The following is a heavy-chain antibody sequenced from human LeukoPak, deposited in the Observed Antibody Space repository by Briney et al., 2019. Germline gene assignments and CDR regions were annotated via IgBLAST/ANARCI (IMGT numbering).Heavy chain of an antibody. J-gene: IGHJ4*02. D-gene: IGHD2-2*01. CDR1: GFTFSSYA. CDR2: IPYDGSNK. V-gene: IGHV3-30*01. Sequence: GRSLRLSCAASGFTFSSYAMHWVRQAPGKGLEWVAVIPYDGSNKYYADSVKGRFTISRDNSKNTLYLQMNSLRAEDTAVYYCASTYCSSTSCYPFDYWGQGTLVTVSS. CDR3: ASTYCSSTSCYPFDY.